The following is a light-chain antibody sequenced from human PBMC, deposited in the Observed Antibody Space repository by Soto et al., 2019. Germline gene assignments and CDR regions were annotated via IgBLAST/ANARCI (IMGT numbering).Light chain of an antibody. V-gene: IGKV1-33*01. CDR1: QDISNY. CDR2: DAS. CDR3: QQYDNLPLT. Sequence: DIQMTQSPSSLSASVGDRVTITCQASQDISNYLNWYQQKPGKAPKLLIYDASNLETGVPSRFSGSGSGTDFTFTISSLQPEDIATYYCQQYDNLPLTLGPGTKVDIK. J-gene: IGKJ3*01.